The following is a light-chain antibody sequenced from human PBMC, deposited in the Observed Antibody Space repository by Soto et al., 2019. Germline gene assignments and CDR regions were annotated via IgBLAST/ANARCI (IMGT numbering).Light chain of an antibody. CDR1: SSDIGSYNL. CDR2: EGS. V-gene: IGLV2-23*01. J-gene: IGLJ1*01. Sequence: QSALTQPASVSGSRGQSITISCTGTSSDIGSYNLVSWYQQHPGKAPKLMIYEGSKGPSGVSNRFAGSKSGNTASLTISGLQAEDEADYYCFSYAGSRGYVFGTGTKVTVL. CDR3: FSYAGSRGYV.